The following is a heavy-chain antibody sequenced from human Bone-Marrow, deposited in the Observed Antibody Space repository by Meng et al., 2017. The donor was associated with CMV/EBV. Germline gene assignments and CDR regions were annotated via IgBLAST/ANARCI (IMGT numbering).Heavy chain of an antibody. CDR1: GYTFTSYD. Sequence: ASVKVSCKASGYTFTSYDINWVRQATGQGLEWMGWMNPNSGNTGYAQKFQGRVTITRNTSISTAYMELSSLRSEDTAVYYCARGFLEWLLIDYWGQGTLVTVSS. D-gene: IGHD3-3*01. J-gene: IGHJ4*02. CDR3: ARGFLEWLLIDY. CDR2: MNPNSGNT. V-gene: IGHV1-8*03.